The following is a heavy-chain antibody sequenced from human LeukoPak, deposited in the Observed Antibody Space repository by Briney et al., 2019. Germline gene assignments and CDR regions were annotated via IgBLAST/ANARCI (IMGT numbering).Heavy chain of an antibody. V-gene: IGHV1-18*01. CDR2: ISTYNGNT. Sequence: GASVKVSCKASGDTFTSYGISWVRQAPGQGLECMGWISTYNGNTNYAQKLQGRVTMTIDTSTSTAYMELKSLRSDDTAVYYCARDLHRVVVRGVPHYYYYMDVWGKGTTVTISS. CDR1: GDTFTSYG. CDR3: ARDLHRVVVRGVPHYYYYMDV. D-gene: IGHD3-10*01. J-gene: IGHJ6*03.